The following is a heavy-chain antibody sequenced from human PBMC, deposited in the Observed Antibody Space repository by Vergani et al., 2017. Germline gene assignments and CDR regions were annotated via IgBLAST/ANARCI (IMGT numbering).Heavy chain of an antibody. CDR3: AKDLEWVAEAGTGDAFDI. D-gene: IGHD6-13*01. CDR2: IKSKTDCGTT. J-gene: IGHJ3*02. V-gene: IGHV3-15*01. Sequence: VQLVESGGGLVKPGGSLRLSCAASGFPFSNAWMSWVRQAPGKGLEWVGRIKSKTDCGTTDYAAPVKGRFTITRDDSKNTLYLQMNSLRSEDTAVYYCAKDLEWVAEAGTGDAFDIWGKGTMVTVAS. CDR1: GFPFSNAW.